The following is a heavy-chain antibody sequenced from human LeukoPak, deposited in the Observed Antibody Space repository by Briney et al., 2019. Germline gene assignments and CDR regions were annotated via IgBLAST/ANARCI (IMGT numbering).Heavy chain of an antibody. CDR3: ARAILRVYCSSTSCYQYNWFDP. D-gene: IGHD2-2*01. CDR1: GFTFDDYA. Sequence: PGRSLRLSCAASGFTFDDYAMHWVRQAPGKGLEWVSGISWNSGSIGYADSVKGRFTISRDNAKNSLYLQMNSLRAEDTAAYYCARAILRVYCSSTSCYQYNWFDPWGQGALVTVSS. CDR2: ISWNSGSI. V-gene: IGHV3-9*01. J-gene: IGHJ5*02.